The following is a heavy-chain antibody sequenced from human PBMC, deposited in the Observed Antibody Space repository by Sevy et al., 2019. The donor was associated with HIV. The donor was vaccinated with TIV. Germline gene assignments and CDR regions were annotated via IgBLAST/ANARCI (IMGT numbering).Heavy chain of an antibody. V-gene: IGHV1-46*01. J-gene: IGHJ4*02. CDR1: GYTFTSYS. Sequence: ASVKVSCKASGYTFTSYSIHWVRQAPGQGLEWMGIINPGGGSTTYAQMFQGRVTLTRDKSTSTVFLELSSLRSDDTAVYYCAIPGFSGYDGVDQWGQGTLVTVSS. CDR2: INPGGGST. CDR3: AIPGFSGYDGVDQ. D-gene: IGHD5-12*01.